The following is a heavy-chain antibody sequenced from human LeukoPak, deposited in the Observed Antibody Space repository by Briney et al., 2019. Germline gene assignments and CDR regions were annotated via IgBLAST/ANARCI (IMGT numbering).Heavy chain of an antibody. J-gene: IGHJ4*02. V-gene: IGHV4-59*08. CDR1: GGSIDNYY. D-gene: IGHD1-26*01. Sequence: SETLSLTCTVSGGSIDNYYWSWIRQSPGKGLDWIGYVSYSGSTNYNPSLESRVTISIDRSKNQFFLRLTSVTAADTAEYYCARFIEGGATYYFDYWGQGTLVTVSS. CDR2: VSYSGST. CDR3: ARFIEGGATYYFDY.